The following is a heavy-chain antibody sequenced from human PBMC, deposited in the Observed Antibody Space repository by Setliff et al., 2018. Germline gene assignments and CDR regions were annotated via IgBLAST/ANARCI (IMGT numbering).Heavy chain of an antibody. CDR2: NSA. D-gene: IGHD2-2*01. Sequence: GGSVKVSCKTSGYTFTNYGINWVRQAPGQGLEWMGWNSAYAQKFQGRVTMTTDTPTSTAYMELRSLRTDDTAVYYCARGPPDFVVVPAAAKFDYWGQGTLVTVSS. CDR3: ARGPPDFVVVPAAAKFDY. CDR1: GYTFTNYG. J-gene: IGHJ4*02. V-gene: IGHV1-18*01.